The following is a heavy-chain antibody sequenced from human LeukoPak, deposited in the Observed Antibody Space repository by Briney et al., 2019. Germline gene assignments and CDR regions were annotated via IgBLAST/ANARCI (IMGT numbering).Heavy chain of an antibody. V-gene: IGHV3-13*01. CDR3: ARQNTPHGNFDY. CDR2: IGVAANT. CDR1: GFTFSSYD. J-gene: IGHJ4*02. D-gene: IGHD1-26*01. Sequence: PGGSLRLSCAASGFTFSSYDIHWVRQATGKGLEWVSAIGVAANTFYSGSVKGRFTISRENAKNSLYLLMTSLRAEDTAVYYCARQNTPHGNFDYWGQGILVTVSS.